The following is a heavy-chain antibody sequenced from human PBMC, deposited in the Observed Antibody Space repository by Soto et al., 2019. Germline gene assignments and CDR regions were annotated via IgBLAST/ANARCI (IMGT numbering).Heavy chain of an antibody. CDR3: ARGPRAPPPHDYGMDV. Sequence: EVQLLESGGGLVQPGGSLRISCAASGFTFSSHVMNWVRQAPGKGLEWVAAISGGGGTTFYGDSVEGRFTMSRDNSKNTLFLQMNSLRAEDTAVYYCARGPRAPPPHDYGMDVWGQGTTVTVSS. CDR1: GFTFSSHV. V-gene: IGHV3-23*01. CDR2: ISGGGGTT. J-gene: IGHJ6*02.